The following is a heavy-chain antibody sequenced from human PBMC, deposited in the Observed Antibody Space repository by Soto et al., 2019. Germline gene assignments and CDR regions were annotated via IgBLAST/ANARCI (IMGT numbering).Heavy chain of an antibody. Sequence: QVQLVQSGAEVKKPGASVKVSCKASGYTFTSYDINWVRQATGQGLEWMGWMNPNSGNTGYAQKFQGRVTMTRNTSISTAYMELSSLGSEDTAVYYCARGRDYYGSGSYGRYNYWGQGTLVTVSS. D-gene: IGHD3-10*01. CDR1: GYTFTSYD. V-gene: IGHV1-8*01. CDR3: ARGRDYYGSGSYGRYNY. J-gene: IGHJ4*02. CDR2: MNPNSGNT.